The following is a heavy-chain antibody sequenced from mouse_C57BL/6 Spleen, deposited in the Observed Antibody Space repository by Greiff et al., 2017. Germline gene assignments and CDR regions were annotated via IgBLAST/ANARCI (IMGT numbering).Heavy chain of an antibody. CDR3: ARSFITTVVCDY. CDR1: GYAFSSSW. Sequence: QVQLQQSGPELVKPGASVKISCKASGYAFSSSWMNWVQQRPGKGLEWIGRIYTGDGDTNNNGKFKGKATLTADKSSSTAYMQLSSLTSEDSAVYFCARSFITTVVCDYGGQGTTLTVSS. D-gene: IGHD1-1*01. J-gene: IGHJ2*01. CDR2: IYTGDGDT. V-gene: IGHV1-82*01.